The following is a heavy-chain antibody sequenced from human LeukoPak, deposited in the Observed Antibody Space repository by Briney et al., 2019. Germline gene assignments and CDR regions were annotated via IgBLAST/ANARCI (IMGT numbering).Heavy chain of an antibody. Sequence: GRSLRLSCAASGFTFSSYGMHWVSQAPGKGLEWVAVISYDGSNKYYADSVKGRFTISRDNSKNTLYLQMNSLRAEDTAVYYCAKVPTGLLDDDYWGQGTLVTVSS. CDR2: ISYDGSNK. J-gene: IGHJ4*02. D-gene: IGHD2-21*02. CDR3: AKVPTGLLDDDY. CDR1: GFTFSSYG. V-gene: IGHV3-30*18.